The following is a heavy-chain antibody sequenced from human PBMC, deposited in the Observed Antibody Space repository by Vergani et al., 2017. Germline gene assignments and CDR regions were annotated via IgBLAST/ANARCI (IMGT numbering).Heavy chain of an antibody. Sequence: QVQLQESGPGLVKPSETLSLTCTVSGGSISSYYWSWSRQPPGKGLEWIGYIYYRGSTNYNPSLKRRVTISVDTPKNQFSLKLSSVTAADTAGYYCARGWPFIDYWGQGTLVTVSS. CDR3: ARGWPFIDY. V-gene: IGHV4-59*01. CDR2: IYYRGST. CDR1: GGSISSYY. D-gene: IGHD6-13*01. J-gene: IGHJ4*02.